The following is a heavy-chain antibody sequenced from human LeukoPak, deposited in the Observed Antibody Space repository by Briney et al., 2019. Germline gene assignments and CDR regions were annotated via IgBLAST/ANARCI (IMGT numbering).Heavy chain of an antibody. CDR3: AKDTEQSLVHIGS. CDR1: GFTFDDYA. V-gene: IGHV3-9*01. CDR2: ISWDSFTR. Sequence: GGSLRLSCAVSGFTFDDYAMHWVRRAPGKGLEWVAGISWDSFTRDYADSVRGRFTISRDNARNSLYLEMDSLTPDDTALYYCAKDTEQSLVHIGSWGQGTLVTVSS. D-gene: IGHD6-19*01. J-gene: IGHJ4*02.